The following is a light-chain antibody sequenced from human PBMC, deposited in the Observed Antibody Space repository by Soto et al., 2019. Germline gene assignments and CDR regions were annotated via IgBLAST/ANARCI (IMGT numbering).Light chain of an antibody. CDR3: MQVTHFPRT. J-gene: IGKJ1*01. CDR2: KIS. V-gene: IGKV2-24*01. CDR1: ESLVHSDGNTY. Sequence: DVVLTQTPLSSPVNLGQPASISCRSSESLVHSDGNTYLSWLEQRPGQPPRILIYKISNRNSGVPHRVRGSRAGTNFTQKISRVEPEDVGVYYCMQVTHFPRTFGQRTKVEI.